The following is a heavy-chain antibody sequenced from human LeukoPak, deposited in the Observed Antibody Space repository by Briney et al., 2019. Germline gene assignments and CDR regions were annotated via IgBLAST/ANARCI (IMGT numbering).Heavy chain of an antibody. CDR3: ARHPPRDGSAFDY. V-gene: IGHV4-39*01. CDR1: GGSISSGSYY. CDR2: MYYSGTT. J-gene: IGHJ4*02. Sequence: PSETLSLTCTVSGGSISSGSYYWGWIRQPPGKGLEWIASMYYSGTTFYSPSLKSRVTISVDTSKIQLSLKLGSVTAADTAVYYCARHPPRDGSAFDYWGQGTLVTVSS.